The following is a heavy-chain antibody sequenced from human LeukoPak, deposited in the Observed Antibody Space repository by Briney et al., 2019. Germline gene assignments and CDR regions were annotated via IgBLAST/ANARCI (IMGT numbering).Heavy chain of an antibody. CDR2: IRDNGGKT. V-gene: IGHV3-23*01. CDR3: AKGTVAGSWDYFDY. D-gene: IGHD6-13*01. Sequence: GGSLRLSCAASGFTFSSYAMSWVRQAPGMGLEWVSSIRDNGGKTYYADSVKGRFAISRDNSKNTLFLQMDSLRAEDTAVYYCAKGTVAGSWDYFDYWGQGTLVTVSS. CDR1: GFTFSSYA. J-gene: IGHJ4*02.